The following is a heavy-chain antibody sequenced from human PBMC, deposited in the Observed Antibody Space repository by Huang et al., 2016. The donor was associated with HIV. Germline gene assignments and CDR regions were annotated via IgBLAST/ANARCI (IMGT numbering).Heavy chain of an antibody. J-gene: IGHJ3*01. CDR1: GVTSRRYS. Sequence: QVQLAQSGAEVKKPGSSVTVSWKASGVTSRRYSFSWVRQDPGQGREWMGTFIPNYGTPNDEQKVQGRVTITADESTSTASMELSSLRSEDTALYYCATYPSGYYDAFDLWGQGTMFTVSS. CDR3: ATYPSGYYDAFDL. V-gene: IGHV1-69*18. D-gene: IGHD1-26*01. CDR2: FIPNYGTP.